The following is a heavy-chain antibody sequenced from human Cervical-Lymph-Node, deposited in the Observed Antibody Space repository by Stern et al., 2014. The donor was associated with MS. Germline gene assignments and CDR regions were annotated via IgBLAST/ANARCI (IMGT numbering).Heavy chain of an antibody. J-gene: IGHJ6*02. Sequence: EVQLVESGGGLVKPGGSLTLSCAASGFTFNKYSIHWVRPAAGKGLEWVSSISGGSTYIYYADSVRGRFTISRDNAKNSLSLQMSSLRVEDAAVYYCARGAGIIPGAAKDYYSYSGMDVWGQGTTVTVSS. V-gene: IGHV3-21*01. CDR1: GFTFNKYS. CDR2: ISGGSTYI. CDR3: ARGAGIIPGAAKDYYSYSGMDV. D-gene: IGHD1-14*01.